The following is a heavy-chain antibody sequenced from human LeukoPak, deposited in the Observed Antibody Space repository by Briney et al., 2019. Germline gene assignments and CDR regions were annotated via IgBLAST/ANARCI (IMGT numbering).Heavy chain of an antibody. V-gene: IGHV3-11*01. CDR3: ARADSD. J-gene: IGHJ4*02. CDR2: ISSSGSTI. CDR1: GGSISSGGYY. Sequence: PSETLSLTCTVSGGSISSGGYYWSWIRQAPGKGLEWVSYISSSGSTIYYADSVKGRFTISRDNAKNSLYLQMNSLRAEDTAVYYCARADSDWGQGTLVTVSS. D-gene: IGHD2-21*01.